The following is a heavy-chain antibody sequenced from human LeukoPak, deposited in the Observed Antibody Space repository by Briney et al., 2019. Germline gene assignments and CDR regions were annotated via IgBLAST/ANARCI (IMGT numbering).Heavy chain of an antibody. D-gene: IGHD2-21*02. CDR3: TSWGDTTAEYFQR. Sequence: GGSLRLSCVVSGFTFNRCWMNWVRQAPGKGLEWVAHINTDGRDTYYVDSVKGRFTISRDNAQNSMYLQMNSLRVEDTAVYYCTSWGDTTAEYFQRWGQGTLVTVSS. CDR1: GFTFNRCW. V-gene: IGHV3-7*01. CDR2: INTDGRDT. J-gene: IGHJ1*01.